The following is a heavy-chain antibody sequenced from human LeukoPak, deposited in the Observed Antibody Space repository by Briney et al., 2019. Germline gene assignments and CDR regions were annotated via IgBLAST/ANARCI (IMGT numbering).Heavy chain of an antibody. Sequence: ASVKVSCKASGYTFTDYYMHWVRQAPGQGLEWMGWIIPNSGGTDYAQKFQGRVTMTRDTSISTAYMELSRLRSDDTAVYYCATDYGDYESGYWGQGTLVTVSS. V-gene: IGHV1-2*02. CDR2: IIPNSGGT. D-gene: IGHD4-17*01. CDR1: GYTFTDYY. J-gene: IGHJ4*02. CDR3: ATDYGDYESGY.